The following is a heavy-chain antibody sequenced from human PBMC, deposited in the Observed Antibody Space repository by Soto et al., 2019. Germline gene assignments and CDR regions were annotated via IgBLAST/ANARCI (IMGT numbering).Heavy chain of an antibody. Sequence: PSETLSLTCTVSGGSISSGGYYWSWIRQHPGKGLEWIGYIYYSGSTYYNPSLKSRVTISVDTSKNQFSLKLSSVTAADTAVYYCARLLGARRRMELQILNWFDPWGQGTLVTVSS. CDR1: GGSISSGGYY. CDR2: IYYSGST. CDR3: ARLLGARRRMELQILNWFDP. V-gene: IGHV4-31*03. J-gene: IGHJ5*02. D-gene: IGHD3-10*01.